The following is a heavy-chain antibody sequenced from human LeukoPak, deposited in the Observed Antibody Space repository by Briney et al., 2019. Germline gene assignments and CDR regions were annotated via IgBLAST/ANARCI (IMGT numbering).Heavy chain of an antibody. CDR3: ARDFRITVFGVVEGAHFDY. V-gene: IGHV4-61*02. Sequence: PSETLSLTCTVSGGSITSGSYYWSWIRQPAGKGLEWIGRIFISGGTNYNPSLRSRVTMSLDTSKNQFSLRLSSVTAADTAVHYCARDFRITVFGVVEGAHFDYWGQGTQVTVSS. J-gene: IGHJ4*02. CDR2: IFISGGT. CDR1: GGSITSGSYY. D-gene: IGHD3-3*01.